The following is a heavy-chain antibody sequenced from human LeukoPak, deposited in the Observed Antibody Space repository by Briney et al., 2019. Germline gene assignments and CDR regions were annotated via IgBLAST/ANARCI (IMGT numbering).Heavy chain of an antibody. V-gene: IGHV4-34*01. D-gene: IGHD6-13*01. Sequence: QPGGSLRLSCAASGFTFSSSAMSWIRQPPGKGLEWIGEINHSGSTNYNPSLKSRVTISVDTSKNQFSLRLSSVTAADTAVYYCARGRFAKGASSWFDPWGQGTLVTVSS. CDR3: ARGRFAKGASSWFDP. CDR1: GFTFSSSA. J-gene: IGHJ5*02. CDR2: INHSGST.